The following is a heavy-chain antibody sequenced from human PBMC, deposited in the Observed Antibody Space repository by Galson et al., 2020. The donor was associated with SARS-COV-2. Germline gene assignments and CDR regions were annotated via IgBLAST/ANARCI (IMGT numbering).Heavy chain of an antibody. CDR3: ARDLSSSNYYYDSSGYHDVGY. D-gene: IGHD3-22*01. CDR1: GFTFSDYY. Sequence: GESLKISCAASGFTFSDYYMSWIRQAPGKGPEWVSYISSSGSTIYYADSVKGRCTIPRDNAKNSLYLQMNSLRAEDTAVYYCARDLSSSNYYYDSSGYHDVGYWGQGTLVTVSS. CDR2: ISSSGSTI. J-gene: IGHJ4*02. V-gene: IGHV3-11*01.